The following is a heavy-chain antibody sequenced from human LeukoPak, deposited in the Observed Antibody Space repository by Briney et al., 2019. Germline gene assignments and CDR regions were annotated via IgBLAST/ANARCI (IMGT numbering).Heavy chain of an antibody. V-gene: IGHV4-61*05. Sequence: SETLSLTCTVSGGSISSSSYYWGWIRQPPGKGLEWIGYIYYSGSTNYNPSLKSRVTISVDTSKNQFSLKLSSVTAADTAVYYCARHSPTYYYDSSGYYPPPDYFDYWGQGTLVTVSS. J-gene: IGHJ4*02. CDR1: GGSISSSSYY. CDR3: ARHSPTYYYDSSGYYPPPDYFDY. CDR2: IYYSGST. D-gene: IGHD3-22*01.